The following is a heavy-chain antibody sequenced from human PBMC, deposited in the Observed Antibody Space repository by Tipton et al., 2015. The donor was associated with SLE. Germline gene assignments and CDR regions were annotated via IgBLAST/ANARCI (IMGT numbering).Heavy chain of an antibody. V-gene: IGHV4-59*11. CDR3: AKDYNHDNADYN. CDR2: LYYSGNT. D-gene: IGHD4-17*01. Sequence: TLSLTCTVSGDSFSNHLWSWIRQPPGKGLEWIGVLYYSGNTYYNPSLKSRVTISVDKSKNQFSLKLSSVTVADTAVYYCAKDYNHDNADYNWGQGTLVIVSS. CDR1: GDSFSNHL. J-gene: IGHJ4*02.